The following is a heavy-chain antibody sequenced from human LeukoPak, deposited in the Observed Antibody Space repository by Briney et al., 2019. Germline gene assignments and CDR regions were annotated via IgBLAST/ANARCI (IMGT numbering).Heavy chain of an antibody. J-gene: IGHJ4*02. CDR1: GFTFDDYT. CDR3: AKGGGFRPERHWDYFDY. D-gene: IGHD3-16*01. V-gene: IGHV3-43*01. Sequence: GGSLRLSCAASGFTFDDYTMYWVRQAPGKGLEWVSLISWDGHSTYYADSVKGRFTISRDNSKNSLYLQMDTLRPEDTALYFCAKGGGFRPERHWDYFDYWGQGTLVTVSS. CDR2: ISWDGHST.